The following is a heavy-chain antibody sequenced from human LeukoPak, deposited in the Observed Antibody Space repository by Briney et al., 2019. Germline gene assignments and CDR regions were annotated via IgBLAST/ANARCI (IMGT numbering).Heavy chain of an antibody. V-gene: IGHV3-9*01. J-gene: IGHJ4*02. CDR2: ISWSGGTV. D-gene: IGHD5-12*01. CDR3: AKGIEATIPYCFDS. Sequence: AGRSLRLSCAASGFTFDDYAIHWVRQAPGKGLEWVSGISWSGGTVVYADSVKGRFTISRDHAKNSLYLQMNSLRPEDSALYYCAKGIEATIPYCFDSWGQGSLVTVSS. CDR1: GFTFDDYA.